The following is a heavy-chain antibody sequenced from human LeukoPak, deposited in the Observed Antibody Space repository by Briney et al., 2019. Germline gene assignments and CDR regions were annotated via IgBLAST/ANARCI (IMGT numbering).Heavy chain of an antibody. CDR1: GFTFSSYW. D-gene: IGHD1-26*01. CDR2: INSDGSST. CDR3: ASYSGSYYPTDY. V-gene: IGHV3-74*01. J-gene: IGHJ4*02. Sequence: PGGSLRLSRAASGFTFSSYWMHWVRQAPGKGLVWVSRINSDGSSTSYADSVKGRFTISRDNAKNTLYLQMNSLRAEDTAVYDCASYSGSYYPTDYWGQGTLVTVSS.